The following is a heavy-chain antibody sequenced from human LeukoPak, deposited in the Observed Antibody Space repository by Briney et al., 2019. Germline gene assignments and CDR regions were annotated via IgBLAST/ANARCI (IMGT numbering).Heavy chain of an antibody. J-gene: IGHJ6*03. CDR3: ARGSDSSGYSSYYYYYYMDV. V-gene: IGHV4-59*01. Sequence: SETLSLTCTVSGGSISSYYWSWIRQPPGKGLEWIGYIYYSGSTNYNPSLKSRVTISVDTSKNQFPLKLSSVTAADTAVYYCARGSDSSGYSSYYYYYYMDVWGKGTTVTVSS. D-gene: IGHD3-22*01. CDR1: GGSISSYY. CDR2: IYYSGST.